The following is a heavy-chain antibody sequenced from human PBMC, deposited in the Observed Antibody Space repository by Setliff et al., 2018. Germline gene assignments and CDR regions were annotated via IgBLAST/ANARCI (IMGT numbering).Heavy chain of an antibody. Sequence: SETLSLTCTVYGGSFSAYYWSWVRQPPGKGLEWIGEINHSGRTTYNPSLKSRVTISVDTSKNQFSLKLNSVTAADTAVYFCARFGPLDLTGDWAFDSWGQGTLVTVSS. CDR1: GGSFSAYY. CDR2: INHSGRT. D-gene: IGHD7-27*01. J-gene: IGHJ4*02. CDR3: ARFGPLDLTGDWAFDS. V-gene: IGHV4-34*01.